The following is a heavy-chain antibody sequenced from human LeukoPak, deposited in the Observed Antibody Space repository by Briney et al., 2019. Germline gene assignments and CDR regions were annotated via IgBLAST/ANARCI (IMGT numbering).Heavy chain of an antibody. CDR2: IKQDGNEK. D-gene: IGHD3-22*01. Sequence: GGSPRLSCAASGFTFSNCWMTWVRQAPGKGLEWVANIKQDGNEKYYVDSVKGRFTVSRDNAKNSLYLQMNSLRAEDTAVYYCARGYSDSSGIDYWGQGTLVTVSS. CDR1: GFTFSNCW. CDR3: ARGYSDSSGIDY. J-gene: IGHJ4*02. V-gene: IGHV3-7*04.